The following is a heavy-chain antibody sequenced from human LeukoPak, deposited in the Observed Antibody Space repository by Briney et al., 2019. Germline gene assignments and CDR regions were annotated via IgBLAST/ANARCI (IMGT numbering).Heavy chain of an antibody. V-gene: IGHV1-3*01. CDR2: INAGNGNT. CDR1: GGTFSSYA. J-gene: IGHJ4*02. CDR3: AREALYYDTSGYSFDY. Sequence: GASVKVSCKASGGTFSSYAIHWVRQAPGQRLEWMGWINAGNGNTKSLQNFQDRVTITRDTSASTIYMELRSLRSEDTAVYYCAREALYYDTSGYSFDYWGQGTLVTVSS. D-gene: IGHD3-22*01.